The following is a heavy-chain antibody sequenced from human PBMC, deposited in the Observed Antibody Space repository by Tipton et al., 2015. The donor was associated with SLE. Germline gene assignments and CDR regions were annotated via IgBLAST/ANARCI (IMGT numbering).Heavy chain of an antibody. CDR1: GFTVSSNY. D-gene: IGHD6-19*01. J-gene: IGHJ4*02. CDR3: ARAGAVAGYFDY. V-gene: IGHV3-53*05. CDR2: IYSGGST. Sequence: GSLRLSCAASGFTVSSNYMSWVRQAPGKGLEWVSVIYSGGSTYYADSVRGRFTISRDNSKNTLYLQMNSLRAEDTAVYYCARAGAVAGYFDYWGQGTLVTVSS.